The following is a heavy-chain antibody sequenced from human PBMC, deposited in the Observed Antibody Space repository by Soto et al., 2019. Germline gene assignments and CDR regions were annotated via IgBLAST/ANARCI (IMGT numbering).Heavy chain of an antibody. CDR2: ISYDGSNK. CDR1: GFTFSSYG. Sequence: GGSLRLSCAASGFTFSSYGMHWVRQAPGKGLEWVAVISYDGSNKYYADSVKGRFTISRDNAKSSVYLQMNSLRAEDTAVYYCTNDKFSGSYYVRGLTYYFEYWGQGTLVTVSS. J-gene: IGHJ4*02. CDR3: TNDKFSGSYYVRGLTYYFEY. V-gene: IGHV3-30*18. D-gene: IGHD1-26*01.